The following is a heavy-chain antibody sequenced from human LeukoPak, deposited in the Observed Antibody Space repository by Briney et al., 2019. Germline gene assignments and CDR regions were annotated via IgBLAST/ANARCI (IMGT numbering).Heavy chain of an antibody. D-gene: IGHD3-3*01. J-gene: IGHJ6*02. Sequence: GGSLRLSCAASGFTFSSYGMHWVRQAPGKGLEWVAVISYDGSNKHYADSVKGRFTISRDNSKNTLYLQMNSLRAEDTAVYYCAKDGGYYDFWTGGYYYYGMDVWGQGTTVTVSS. CDR1: GFTFSSYG. V-gene: IGHV3-30*18. CDR2: ISYDGSNK. CDR3: AKDGGYYDFWTGGYYYYGMDV.